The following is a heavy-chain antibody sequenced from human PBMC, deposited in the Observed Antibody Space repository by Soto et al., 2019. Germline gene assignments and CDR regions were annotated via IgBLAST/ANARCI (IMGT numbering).Heavy chain of an antibody. J-gene: IGHJ4*02. V-gene: IGHV3-23*01. Sequence: EVQLLESGGGLVQPGGSLRLSCAASGFTFSSYLMSWVRQAPGKGLEWVSTISGSTGSTYYADSVKGRFTISRENSKNTLYLQMNRLRAGDTAVYYCAKDDGSWTYSPDYWGQGTLVTVSS. CDR1: GFTFSSYL. CDR2: ISGSTGST. CDR3: AKDDGSWTYSPDY. D-gene: IGHD3-10*01.